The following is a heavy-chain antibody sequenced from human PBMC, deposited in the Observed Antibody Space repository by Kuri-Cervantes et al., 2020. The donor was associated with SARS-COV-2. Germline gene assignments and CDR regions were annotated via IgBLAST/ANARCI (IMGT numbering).Heavy chain of an antibody. V-gene: IGHV1-46*01. CDR2: INPSGGST. CDR3: ARHETNILWSLASPNYHYYMDV. CDR1: GYTFTSYY. D-gene: IGHD2-21*01. Sequence: ASVKVSCKASGYTFTSYYMHWVRQAPGQGLEWMGIINPSGGSTSYAQKFQGRVTMTRDTSTSTVYMELSSLRSEDTAVYYCARHETNILWSLASPNYHYYMDVWGKGTAVTVSS. J-gene: IGHJ6*03.